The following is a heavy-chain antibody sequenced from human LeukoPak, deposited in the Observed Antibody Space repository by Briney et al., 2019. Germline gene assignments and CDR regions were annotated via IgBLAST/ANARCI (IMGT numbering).Heavy chain of an antibody. Sequence: GGSLRLSCAASGFTFSDYYMSWIRQAPGKGLEWVSYISSSGSSIYYADSVKGRFTISRDNAKNSLYLQMNSLRAEDTAVYYCASPPLDCSSTSCYGETGYWGQGTLVTVSS. J-gene: IGHJ4*02. CDR3: ASPPLDCSSTSCYGETGY. D-gene: IGHD2-2*01. CDR2: ISSSGSSI. CDR1: GFTFSDYY. V-gene: IGHV3-11*01.